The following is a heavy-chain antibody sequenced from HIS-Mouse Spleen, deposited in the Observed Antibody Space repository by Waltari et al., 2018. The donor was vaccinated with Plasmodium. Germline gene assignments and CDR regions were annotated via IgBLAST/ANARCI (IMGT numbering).Heavy chain of an antibody. Sequence: QLQLQESGPGLVKPSETLSLTCTVSGGSISSRSYYGGWIRQPPGKGLEWIGSIYYRGSTYYNPSLKSRVTISVDTSKNQFSLKLSSVTAADTAVYYCARPRIAAAAAFDIWAKGQWSPSLQ. CDR2: IYYRGST. CDR3: ARPRIAAAAAFDI. J-gene: IGHJ3*02. CDR1: GGSISSRSYY. D-gene: IGHD6-13*01. V-gene: IGHV4-39*07.